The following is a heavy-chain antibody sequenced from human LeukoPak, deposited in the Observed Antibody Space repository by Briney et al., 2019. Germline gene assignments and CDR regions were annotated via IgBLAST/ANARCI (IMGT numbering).Heavy chain of an antibody. D-gene: IGHD5-24*01. Sequence: ASVKVSCKASGYTFTNYGINWVRQAHGQGLEWMGWVSGYNGNKNYAENMQGRATMTTDTSTSTAYMELRSLRSDDSAVYYCARDNGHQWPQGENEYWGQGTLVTVSS. CDR3: ARDNGHQWPQGENEY. V-gene: IGHV1-18*01. CDR1: GYTFTNYG. J-gene: IGHJ4*02. CDR2: VSGYNGNK.